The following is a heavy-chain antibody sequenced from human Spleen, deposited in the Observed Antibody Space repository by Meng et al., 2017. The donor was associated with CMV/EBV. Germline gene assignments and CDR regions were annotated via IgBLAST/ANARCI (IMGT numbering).Heavy chain of an antibody. CDR3: AVPIAVAGTHDY. D-gene: IGHD6-19*01. Sequence: GESLKISCAASGFTVSSNYMSWVRQAPGKGLEWVSVIYSGGSTYYADSVKGRFTISRDNSKNTLFLQMNSLRVEDTAVYYCAVPIAVAGTHDYWGQGALVTVSS. CDR1: GFTVSSNY. J-gene: IGHJ4*02. CDR2: IYSGGST. V-gene: IGHV3-53*01.